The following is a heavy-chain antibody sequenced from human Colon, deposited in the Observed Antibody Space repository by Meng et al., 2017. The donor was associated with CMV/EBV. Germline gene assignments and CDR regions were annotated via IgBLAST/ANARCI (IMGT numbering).Heavy chain of an antibody. CDR2: ISYDGGKK. D-gene: IGHD5-24*01. J-gene: IGHJ4*02. CDR3: ARGTADGPNFDY. Sequence: SCAASGFTFSSYSMHWVRQAPGKGLEWVAVISYDGGKKYYDDSVKGRFTISRDNSKNTLYLQVNSLRAEDTALYYCARGTADGPNFDYWGQATLVTVSS. CDR1: GFTFSSYS. V-gene: IGHV3-30*04.